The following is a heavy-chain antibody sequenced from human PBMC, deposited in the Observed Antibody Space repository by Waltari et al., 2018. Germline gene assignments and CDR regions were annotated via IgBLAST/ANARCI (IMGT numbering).Heavy chain of an antibody. Sequence: QVQLVQSGAEVKKPGSSVKVSCKASGGTFSSYAISWVRQAPGQGLEWMGGIIPILGTANYAQKFQGRVTITADESTSTAYMELSSLRSEDTAVYYCARVFIFGVVIQAAGAFDIWGQGTMVTVSS. CDR3: ARVFIFGVVIQAAGAFDI. CDR1: GGTFSSYA. CDR2: IIPILGTA. J-gene: IGHJ3*02. D-gene: IGHD3-3*02. V-gene: IGHV1-69*01.